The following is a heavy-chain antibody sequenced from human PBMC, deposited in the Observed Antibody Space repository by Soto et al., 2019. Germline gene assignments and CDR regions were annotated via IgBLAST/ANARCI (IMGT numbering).Heavy chain of an antibody. CDR3: TREDPPGNNNFDY. J-gene: IGHJ4*02. CDR1: GFTFGDYA. Sequence: SLRLSCTASGFTFGDYAMSWFRQAPGKGLEWVGFIRSKAYGGTTEYAASVKGRFTISRDDSKSIAYLQMNSLKTEDTAVYYCTREDPPGNNNFDYWGQGTLVTVSS. D-gene: IGHD2-15*01. CDR2: IRSKAYGGTT. V-gene: IGHV3-49*03.